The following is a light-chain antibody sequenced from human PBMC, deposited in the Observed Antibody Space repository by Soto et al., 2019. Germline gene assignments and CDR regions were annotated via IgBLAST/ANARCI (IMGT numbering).Light chain of an antibody. CDR2: EAS. V-gene: IGKV3-11*01. CDR3: QQRTNWQYT. Sequence: EIVLTQSPATLSLSPGERATLSCRASQSVTNYLVWYQQKPGRAPRLLIYEASKRATGIPARFSGSGSGTDFTLTISSLEPEDFEVYYCQQRTNWQYTFGQGTKLEIK. CDR1: QSVTNY. J-gene: IGKJ2*01.